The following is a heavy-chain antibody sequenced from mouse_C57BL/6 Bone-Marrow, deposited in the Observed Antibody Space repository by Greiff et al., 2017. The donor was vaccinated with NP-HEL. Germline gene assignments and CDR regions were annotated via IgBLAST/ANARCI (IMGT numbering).Heavy chain of an antibody. Sequence: EVQGVESGGGLVQSGRSLRLSCATSGFTFSDFYMEWVRQAPGKGLAWIAASRNKANDYTTEYSASVKGRFIVSRDTSQSILYLQMNALRAEDTAIYYCARDAYYDYDRGYAMDYWGQGTSVTVSS. CDR2: SRNKANDYTT. D-gene: IGHD2-4*01. V-gene: IGHV7-1*01. CDR3: ARDAYYDYDRGYAMDY. J-gene: IGHJ4*01. CDR1: GFTFSDFY.